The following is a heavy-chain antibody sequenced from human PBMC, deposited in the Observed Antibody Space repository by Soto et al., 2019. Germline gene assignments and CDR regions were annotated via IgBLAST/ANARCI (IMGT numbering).Heavy chain of an antibody. J-gene: IGHJ6*02. CDR2: IYHSGST. CDR1: GGSISSGGYS. V-gene: IGHV4-30-2*01. Sequence: PSETLSLTCSVSGGSISSGGYSWSWIRQPPGKGLEWIGYIYHSGSTYYNPSLKSRVTISVDRSKNQFSLKLSSVTAADTAVYYCARGTMIVVVGSYYYGMDVWGQGTTVTVSS. D-gene: IGHD3-22*01. CDR3: ARGTMIVVVGSYYYGMDV.